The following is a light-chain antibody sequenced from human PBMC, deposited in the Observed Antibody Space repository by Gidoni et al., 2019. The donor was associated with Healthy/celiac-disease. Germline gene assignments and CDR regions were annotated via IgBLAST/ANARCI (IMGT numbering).Light chain of an antibody. CDR2: DAS. CDR1: QSISNY. CDR3: QQSGT. V-gene: IGKV1-33*01. Sequence: DIQMTQSPSSLSASVGDRVTITCQASQSISNYLNWYQQQPVKAPKLLIYDASNLETGVPSRFSGSGSGTDFTFTISSLQPEDIATYYCQQSGTFGQGTKVEIK. J-gene: IGKJ1*01.